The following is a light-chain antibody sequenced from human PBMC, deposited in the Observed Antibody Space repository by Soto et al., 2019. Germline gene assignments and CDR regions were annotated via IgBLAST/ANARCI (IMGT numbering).Light chain of an antibody. CDR2: DAS. J-gene: IGKJ5*01. V-gene: IGKV1-33*01. CDR3: QQYDNLLPIT. Sequence: IQMTQSPSSLSASVGDRVTITCQASQDISKNLNWYQQKPGKAPKLLIYDASSLQTGVPSRFTGSGSATHFTLTITSLQPEDIATYYCQQYDNLLPITFGQGTRLEIK. CDR1: QDISKN.